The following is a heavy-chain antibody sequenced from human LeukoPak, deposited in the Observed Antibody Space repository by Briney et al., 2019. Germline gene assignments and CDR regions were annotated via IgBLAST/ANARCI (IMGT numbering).Heavy chain of an antibody. CDR1: GFTFSSYW. CDR2: ISSSSSYI. J-gene: IGHJ5*02. D-gene: IGHD3-22*01. V-gene: IGHV3-21*01. CDR3: ARDHYYDSSGYTYNWFDP. Sequence: PGGSLRLSCAASGFTFSSYWMSWVRQAPGKGLEWVSSISSSSSYIYYADSVKGRFTISRDNAKNSLYLQMNSLRAEDTAVYYCARDHYYDSSGYTYNWFDPWGQGTLVTVSS.